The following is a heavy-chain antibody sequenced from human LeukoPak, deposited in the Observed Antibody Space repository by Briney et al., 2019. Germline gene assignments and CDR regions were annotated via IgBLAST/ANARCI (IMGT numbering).Heavy chain of an antibody. CDR2: IYHSGST. CDR3: ARETIFGVVIPTSFDY. J-gene: IGHJ4*02. CDR1: GYSISSGYY. V-gene: IGHV4-38-2*02. D-gene: IGHD3-3*01. Sequence: SETLSLTCTVSGYSISSGYYWGWIRQPPGKGLEWIGSIYHSGSTYYNPSLKSRVTISVDTSKNQFSLKLSSVTGADTAVYYCARETIFGVVIPTSFDYWGQGTLVTVSS.